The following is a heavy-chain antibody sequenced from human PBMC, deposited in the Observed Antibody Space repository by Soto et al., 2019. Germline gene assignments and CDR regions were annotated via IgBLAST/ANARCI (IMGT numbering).Heavy chain of an antibody. V-gene: IGHV3-15*01. J-gene: IGHJ6*03. CDR1: GFTFSNAW. Sequence: PGGSLRLSCAASGFTFSNAWMSGVRQAPGKGLDWVGRIKSKTDGGTTDYAAPVKGRFTISRDDSKNTLYLQMNSLKTEDTAVYYCNKGLSSWYTDYYYYMDVWGKGTTVTVSS. D-gene: IGHD6-13*01. CDR2: IKSKTDGGTT. CDR3: NKGLSSWYTDYYYYMDV.